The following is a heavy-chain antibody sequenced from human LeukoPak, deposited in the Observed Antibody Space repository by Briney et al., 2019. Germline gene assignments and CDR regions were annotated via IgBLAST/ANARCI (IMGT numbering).Heavy chain of an antibody. D-gene: IGHD5-24*01. V-gene: IGHV3-23*01. Sequence: GGSLRLSCAASGFTFSSYAMSWVRQAPGKGLEWVSAISGSGGSTYYADSVKGRFTISRDNSKNTLYLQMNSLRAEDTAVYYCAKDLRDGNNYWNYFDYWGQGTLVTVSS. CDR1: GFTFSSYA. CDR3: AKDLRDGNNYWNYFDY. CDR2: ISGSGGST. J-gene: IGHJ4*02.